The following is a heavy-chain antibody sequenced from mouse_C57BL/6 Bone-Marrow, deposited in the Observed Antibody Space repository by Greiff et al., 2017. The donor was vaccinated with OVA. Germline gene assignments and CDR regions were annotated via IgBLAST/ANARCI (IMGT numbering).Heavy chain of an antibody. Sequence: VKLMESGPGLVQPSQSLSITCTVSGFSLTSYGVHWVRQSPGKGLEWLGAIWRGGSTDYNAAFMSRLSITKDNSKSQVFFKMNSLQADDTAIYYCAKIGDYDDYFDYWGQGTTLTVSS. CDR3: AKIGDYDDYFDY. J-gene: IGHJ2*01. V-gene: IGHV2-5*01. CDR1: GFSLTSYG. CDR2: IWRGGST. D-gene: IGHD2-4*01.